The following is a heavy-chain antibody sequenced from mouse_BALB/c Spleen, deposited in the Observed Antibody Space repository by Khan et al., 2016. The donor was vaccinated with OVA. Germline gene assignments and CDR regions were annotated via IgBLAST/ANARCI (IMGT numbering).Heavy chain of an antibody. D-gene: IGHD2-14*01. CDR3: SRDGAYYRYSWFAY. V-gene: IGHV1-18*01. CDR1: GYTFTEYT. CDR2: IIPSNGAT. J-gene: IGHJ3*01. Sequence: EVQLQESGPEVVKPGASVKISCKTSGYTFTEYTMHWVKQSHGKSLEWVGGIIPSNGATKYNQKFKGKATLTVDKSSSTAYMELRSLTSEASAFYYCSRDGAYYRYSWFAYWGHGTLVTVSA.